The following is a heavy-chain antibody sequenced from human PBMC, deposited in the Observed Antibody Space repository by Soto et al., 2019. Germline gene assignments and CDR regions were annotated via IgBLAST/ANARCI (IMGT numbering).Heavy chain of an antibody. Sequence: EVQLLESGGGLVQPGGSLRLSCAASEFTFSNYAMSWVRQAPGKGLEWVSAMSYGGGTKYYADSVKGRLANSTDNSKNTRYSRMTMLRAEDTAVYYCAQTPGYYYDSTGDHFDYWSQGTLVTVSS. CDR1: EFTFSNYA. V-gene: IGHV3-23*01. CDR2: MSYGGGTK. D-gene: IGHD3-22*01. CDR3: AQTPGYYYDSTGDHFDY. J-gene: IGHJ4*02.